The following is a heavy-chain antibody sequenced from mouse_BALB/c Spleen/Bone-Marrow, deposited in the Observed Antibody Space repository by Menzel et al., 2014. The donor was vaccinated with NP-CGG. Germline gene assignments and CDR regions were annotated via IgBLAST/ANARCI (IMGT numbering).Heavy chain of an antibody. V-gene: IGHV1S81*02. CDR3: AIFYDYDGGY. Sequence: VQLQQSGAELVKPGASVKLSCKASGYTFTSYWMHWVKQRPGQGLEWIGEINPSNGRTNYNEKFKSKATLTVDKSSSTAYLQLSILASEDSAVYYCAIFYDYDGGYWSQGTTLTVSS. CDR1: GYTFTSYW. D-gene: IGHD2-4*01. J-gene: IGHJ2*01. CDR2: INPSNGRT.